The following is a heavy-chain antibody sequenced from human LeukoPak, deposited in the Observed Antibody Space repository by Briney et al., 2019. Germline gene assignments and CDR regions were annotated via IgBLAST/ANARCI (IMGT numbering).Heavy chain of an antibody. Sequence: SETLSLTCTVSGGSISSYYWNWIRQPPGKGLEWIGYIYYSGSTYYNPSLKSRVTISVDTSKNQFSLKLSSVTAADTAVYYCARDYDGRYYFDYWGQGTLVTVSS. D-gene: IGHD3-16*01. J-gene: IGHJ4*02. V-gene: IGHV4-59*12. CDR2: IYYSGST. CDR3: ARDYDGRYYFDY. CDR1: GGSISSYY.